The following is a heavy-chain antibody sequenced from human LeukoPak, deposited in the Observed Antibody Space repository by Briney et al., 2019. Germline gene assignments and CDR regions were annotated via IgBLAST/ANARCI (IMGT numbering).Heavy chain of an antibody. Sequence: ASVKVSCKTSGYTFTNYDINWVRQATGQGLEWMGWMNPNSGNTGYAQNFQGRATMTRDTSISTAYMELSSLRSEDTAVYYCASKSGYSFWGQGTLVTVSS. D-gene: IGHD5-12*01. V-gene: IGHV1-8*01. CDR1: GYTFTNYD. CDR3: ASKSGYSF. CDR2: MNPNSGNT. J-gene: IGHJ4*02.